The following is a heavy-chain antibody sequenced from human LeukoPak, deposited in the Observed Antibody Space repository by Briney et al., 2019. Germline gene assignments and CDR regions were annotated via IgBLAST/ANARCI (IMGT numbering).Heavy chain of an antibody. CDR3: ATDSSGYRRNAFDI. CDR1: GGSMTTYY. J-gene: IGHJ3*02. D-gene: IGHD3-22*01. V-gene: IGHV4-59*01. Sequence: SETLSLTCTDSGGSMTTYYWSWIRQPPGKGLEWIGYIYYSGNTNYNPSLKSRVTISVDTSKNQFSLKLSSVTAADTAVYYCATDSSGYRRNAFDIWGQGTMVTVSS. CDR2: IYYSGNT.